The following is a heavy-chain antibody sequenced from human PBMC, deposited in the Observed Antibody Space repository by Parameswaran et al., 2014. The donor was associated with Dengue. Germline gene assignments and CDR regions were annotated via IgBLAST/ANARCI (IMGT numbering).Heavy chain of an antibody. V-gene: IGHV3-11*01. D-gene: IGHD2-15*01. CDR2: ISSSGSTI. CDR3: ARGVGYYYGMDV. J-gene: IGHJ6*02. Sequence: VRQMPGKGLEWVSYISSSGSTIYYADSVKGRFTISRDNAKNSLYLQMNSLRAEDTAVYYCARGVGYYYGMDVWGQGTTVTVSS.